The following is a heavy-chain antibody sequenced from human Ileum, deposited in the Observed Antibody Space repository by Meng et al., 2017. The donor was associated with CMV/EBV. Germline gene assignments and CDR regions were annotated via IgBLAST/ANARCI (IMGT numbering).Heavy chain of an antibody. CDR3: ARGKAAAGDYYYGMDV. D-gene: IGHD6-13*01. J-gene: IGHJ6*02. V-gene: IGHV3-53*01. CDR2: IYSGGST. Sequence: GGSLRLSCAASGFTVSSNYMSWVRQAPGKGLERVSVIYSGGSTYYADSVKGRFTISRDNSKNTLYLQMNSLRAEDTAVYYCARGKAAAGDYYYGMDVWGQGTTVTVSS. CDR1: GFTVSSNY.